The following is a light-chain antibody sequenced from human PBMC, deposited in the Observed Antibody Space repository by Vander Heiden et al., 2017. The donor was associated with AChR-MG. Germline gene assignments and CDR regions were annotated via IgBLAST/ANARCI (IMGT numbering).Light chain of an antibody. CDR2: AAS. J-gene: IGKJ3*01. CDR3: QRSYSSPFT. CDR1: QSISSY. V-gene: IGKV1-39*01. Sequence: DIQMTQSPSSLSASVGDRVTITCRASQSISSYLNWYQQKPGKAPKLLIYAASSLQSGVPSRFSGSGSGTDFTLTISSLQPEDFATYYCQRSYSSPFTFGPGTTVDVE.